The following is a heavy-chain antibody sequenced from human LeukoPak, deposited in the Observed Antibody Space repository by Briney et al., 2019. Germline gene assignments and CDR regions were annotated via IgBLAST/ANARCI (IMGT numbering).Heavy chain of an antibody. CDR1: GGSFSGYY. CDR3: ARGGAARLHFQN. D-gene: IGHD6-6*01. V-gene: IGHV4-59*01. Sequence: SETLSLTCAVYGGSFSGYYWNWIRQPPGKGLEWIGYIYHSGSTNYNPSLQSRVTISVDTSKNQFSLNLNSVTAADTAVYYCARGGAARLHFQNWGQGTLVTVSS. CDR2: IYHSGST. J-gene: IGHJ1*01.